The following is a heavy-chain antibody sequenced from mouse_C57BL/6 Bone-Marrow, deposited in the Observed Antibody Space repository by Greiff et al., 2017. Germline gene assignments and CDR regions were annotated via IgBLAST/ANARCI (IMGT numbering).Heavy chain of an antibody. CDR3: ARYPAYYSAMDY. J-gene: IGHJ4*01. Sequence: QVQLQQPGAELVKPGASVKLSCKASGYTFTSYWMQWVKQRPGQGLEWIGEIDPSDSYTNYNKKFKGKATLTVDTSSSTAYMQLSSLTSEDSAVYYCARYPAYYSAMDYWGQGTSVTVSS. CDR1: GYTFTSYW. CDR2: IDPSDSYT. V-gene: IGHV1-50*01. D-gene: IGHD2-12*01.